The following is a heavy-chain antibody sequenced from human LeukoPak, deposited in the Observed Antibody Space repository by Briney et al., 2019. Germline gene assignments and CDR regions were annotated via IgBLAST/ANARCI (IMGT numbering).Heavy chain of an antibody. D-gene: IGHD6-19*01. CDR3: AKDALRTSGWYYFDF. CDR2: ISDSGGST. J-gene: IGHJ4*02. CDR1: GFTFSFYA. Sequence: PGGSLRLSSAASGFTFSFYAMSWVRQAPRKGLEWVSAISDSGGSTYYADSVKGRFTISRDNSKNTLYLQMNSLRAEDTAVYYCAKDALRTSGWYYFDFWGQGTLVTVSS. V-gene: IGHV3-23*01.